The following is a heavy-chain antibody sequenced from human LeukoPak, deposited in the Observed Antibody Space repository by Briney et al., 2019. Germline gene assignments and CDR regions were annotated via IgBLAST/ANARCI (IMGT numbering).Heavy chain of an antibody. Sequence: ASVKVSCKASGYTFTDYYINWMRQAPGQGHEWMGVLNPSLGTTAYAQKFQGRLTMTMDMSTNTVYMELSSLTSEDTAVFYCARGVRAGHRENWFDPWGQGTLVTVSS. CDR3: ARGVRAGHRENWFDP. D-gene: IGHD6-19*01. CDR1: GYTFTDYY. CDR2: LNPSLGTT. V-gene: IGHV1-46*01. J-gene: IGHJ5*02.